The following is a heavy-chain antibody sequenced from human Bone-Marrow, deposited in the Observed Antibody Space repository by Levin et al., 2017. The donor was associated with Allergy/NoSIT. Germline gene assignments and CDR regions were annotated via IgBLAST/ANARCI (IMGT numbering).Heavy chain of an antibody. CDR3: TAYCSGGTCSNTDY. Sequence: SLKISCAASESTANNYAMHWVRQTPGKGLEWVSSISWNGDSIGYADSVKGRFTISRDNGKNYLYLQMSSLRPEDSALYHCTAYCSGGTCSNTDYWGQGTLVTVSS. V-gene: IGHV3-9*02. CDR1: ESTANNYA. CDR2: ISWNGDSI. D-gene: IGHD2-15*01. J-gene: IGHJ4*02.